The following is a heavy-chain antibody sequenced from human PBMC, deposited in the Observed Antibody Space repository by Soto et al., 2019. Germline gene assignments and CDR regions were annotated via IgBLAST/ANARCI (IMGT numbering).Heavy chain of an antibody. CDR3: ARYVDYYDSSGYSAFDI. J-gene: IGHJ3*02. CDR2: IIPIFGTA. V-gene: IGHV1-69*01. D-gene: IGHD3-22*01. Sequence: QVQLVQSGAEVKKPGSSVKVSCKASGGTFSSYAISWVRQAPGQGLEWMGGIIPIFGTANYAQKFQGRVTITADESTSTAYMELSSLRCEDTAVYYCARYVDYYDSSGYSAFDIWGQGTMVTVSS. CDR1: GGTFSSYA.